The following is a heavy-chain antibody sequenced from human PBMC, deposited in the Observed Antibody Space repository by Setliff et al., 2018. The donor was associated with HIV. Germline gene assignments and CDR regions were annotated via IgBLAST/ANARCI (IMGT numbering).Heavy chain of an antibody. CDR2: INLENFYT. V-gene: IGHV1-18*01. CDR1: GYTFVKFG. CDR3: ARSVVVYGGDSVPFDI. J-gene: IGHJ3*02. D-gene: IGHD2-21*02. Sequence: ASVKVSCKTSGYTFVKFGISWVRQAPGQGLEWLGWINLENFYTKYSQNFQGRVTITTETSATTAFMELSNLKSEDTAMYYCARSVVVYGGDSVPFDIWGPGTQVTVSS.